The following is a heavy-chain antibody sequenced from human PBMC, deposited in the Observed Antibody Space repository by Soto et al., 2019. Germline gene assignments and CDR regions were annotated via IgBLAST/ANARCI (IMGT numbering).Heavy chain of an antibody. CDR3: ARDRKGDYFFDY. CDR1: GGTFSSYT. J-gene: IGHJ4*02. CDR2: IIPILGIA. V-gene: IGHV1-69*04. Sequence: SVKVSCKASGGTFSSYTITWVRQAPGQGLEWMGRIIPILGIANYAQKFQGRVTITADESTSTAYMELSSLRSEDTAVYYCARDRKGDYFFDYWGQGTLVTVSS. D-gene: IGHD2-21*02.